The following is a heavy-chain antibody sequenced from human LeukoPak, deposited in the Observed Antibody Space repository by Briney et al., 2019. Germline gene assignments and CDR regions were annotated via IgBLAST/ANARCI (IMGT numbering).Heavy chain of an antibody. V-gene: IGHV4-59*01. CDR2: IYYSGST. J-gene: IGHJ4*02. CDR3: ARGRGIVVYFDY. D-gene: IGHD2-15*01. CDR1: GGSISSYY. Sequence: SETLSLTCTVSGGSISSYYWSWIRQPPGKGLEWIGYIYYSGSTNYNPSLKSRVTISVDTSKNQFSLKLSSVTAADAAVYYCARGRGIVVYFDYWGQGTLVTVSS.